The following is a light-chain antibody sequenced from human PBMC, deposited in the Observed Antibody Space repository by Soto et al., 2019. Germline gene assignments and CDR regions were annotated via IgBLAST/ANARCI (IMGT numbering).Light chain of an antibody. CDR2: GAS. CDR3: QQYGSLSWT. J-gene: IGKJ1*01. CDR1: QNVINNY. Sequence: ENVLTQSPGTLSLSPGERATLSCRASQNVINNYLAWYQQKPGQAPRIIIFGASGRATGIPDRFSGSGSGTDFTLTISRLEPEDFAVYYCQQYGSLSWTFGQGTKVDIK. V-gene: IGKV3-20*01.